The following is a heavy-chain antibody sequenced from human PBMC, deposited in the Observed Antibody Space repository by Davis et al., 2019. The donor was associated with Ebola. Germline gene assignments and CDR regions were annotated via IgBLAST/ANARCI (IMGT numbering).Heavy chain of an antibody. CDR1: GGTFSSYA. CDR3: ARLVGEFYFYGMDV. J-gene: IGHJ6*04. Sequence: ASVKVSCKASGGTFSSYAISWVRQAPGQGLEWMGWISAYNGNTNYAQKLQGRVTMTTDTSTSTAYMELRSLRSDDTAVYYCARLVGEFYFYGMDVWGKGTTVTVSS. V-gene: IGHV1-18*01. D-gene: IGHD3-10*01. CDR2: ISAYNGNT.